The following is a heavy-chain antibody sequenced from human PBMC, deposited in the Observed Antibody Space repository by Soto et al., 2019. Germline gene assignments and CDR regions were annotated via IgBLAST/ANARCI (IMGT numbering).Heavy chain of an antibody. V-gene: IGHV1-69*12. J-gene: IGHJ4*02. CDR1: GGTFSSYA. CDR2: IIPIFGTA. CDR3: ARGLVEGYNCGRVDY. D-gene: IGHD5-12*01. Sequence: QVHLVQSGAEVKKPGSSVKVSCKASGGTFSSYAISWVRQAPGQGLEWMGGIIPIFGTANYAQKFQGRVTMTADEATSTAYMELSSLRSEDTAVYYCARGLVEGYNCGRVDYWGQGTLVTVSS.